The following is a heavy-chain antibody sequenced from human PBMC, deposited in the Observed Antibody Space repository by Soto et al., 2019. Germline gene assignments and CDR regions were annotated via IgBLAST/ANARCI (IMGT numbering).Heavy chain of an antibody. D-gene: IGHD2-21*01. J-gene: IGHJ6*03. V-gene: IGHV4-59*08. Sequence: PSDALSRTSTVPGCSISSYYWSWIRQPPGKGLEWIGYIYYSGSTNYNPSLKSRVTISVDTSKNQFSLKLSSVTAADTAVYYCARHQRGTIAYYYYYMDVWGKGTTVT. CDR3: ARHQRGTIAYYYYYMDV. CDR1: GCSISSYY. CDR2: IYYSGST.